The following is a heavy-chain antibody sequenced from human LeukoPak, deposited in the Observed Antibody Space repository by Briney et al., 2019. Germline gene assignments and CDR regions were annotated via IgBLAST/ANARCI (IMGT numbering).Heavy chain of an antibody. J-gene: IGHJ4*02. D-gene: IGHD1-26*01. CDR1: GDSVSSNSVA. Sequence: SQTLSLTCAISGDSVSSNSVAWDWISQSPSRGLEWLGKTYYRSKWYNDYAVSVKSRITINPDTSKNQFSLQLNSVTPEDTGVYYCARKVGSYFDYWGQGTLVTVSS. CDR3: ARKVGSYFDY. V-gene: IGHV6-1*01. CDR2: TYYRSKWYN.